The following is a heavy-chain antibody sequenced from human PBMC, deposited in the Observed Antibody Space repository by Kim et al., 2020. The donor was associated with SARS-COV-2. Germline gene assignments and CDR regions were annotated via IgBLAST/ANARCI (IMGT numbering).Heavy chain of an antibody. Sequence: GGSLRLSCAASGFTFSSYSMNWVRQAPGKGLEWVSSISSSSSYIYYTDSVKGRFTISRDNAKNSLYLQMNSLRAEDTAVYYCARAGSSSWYIPKYYYYGMDVWGQGTTVTVSS. CDR1: GFTFSSYS. CDR3: ARAGSSSWYIPKYYYYGMDV. D-gene: IGHD6-13*01. V-gene: IGHV3-21*01. CDR2: ISSSSSYI. J-gene: IGHJ6*02.